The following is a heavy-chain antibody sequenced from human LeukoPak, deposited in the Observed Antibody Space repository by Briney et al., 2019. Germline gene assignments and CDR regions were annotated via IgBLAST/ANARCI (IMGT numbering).Heavy chain of an antibody. CDR1: GFTFSDYY. Sequence: GGSLRLSCAASGFTFSDYYMNWIRQAPGKGLEWVSVLSGSGGRTSYADSVKGRFTISRDNSKNTLYLQMNSLRADDTAVYYCAKENYDFLTGYRFDYWGQGTLVTVSS. CDR2: LSGSGGRT. CDR3: AKENYDFLTGYRFDY. D-gene: IGHD3-9*01. J-gene: IGHJ4*02. V-gene: IGHV3-23*01.